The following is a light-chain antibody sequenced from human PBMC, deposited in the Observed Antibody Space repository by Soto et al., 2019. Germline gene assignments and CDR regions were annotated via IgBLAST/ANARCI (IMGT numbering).Light chain of an antibody. Sequence: DIQMTQSPSSLSASVGDRVTITCRGSQTISSWLAWYQQKPGKAPKLLIYDASSLESGVPSRFSGSGSETKFTLTISSLQSEDFAVYYCQQYNNWPPLTFGGGTKVDIK. CDR2: DAS. V-gene: IGKV1-5*01. CDR1: QTISSW. CDR3: QQYNNWPPLT. J-gene: IGKJ4*01.